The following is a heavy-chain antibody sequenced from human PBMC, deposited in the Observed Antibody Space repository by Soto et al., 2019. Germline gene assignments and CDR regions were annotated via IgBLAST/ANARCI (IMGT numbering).Heavy chain of an antibody. Sequence: ASVKVSCKASGGTFSSYAISWVRQAPGQGLEWMGGIIPIFGTANYAQKFQGRVTITADESTSTAYMELSSLRSEDTAVYYCARDEAAAGRSDYYYGMDVWGQGTTVT. CDR3: ARDEAAAGRSDYYYGMDV. CDR1: GGTFSSYA. V-gene: IGHV1-69*13. CDR2: IIPIFGTA. D-gene: IGHD6-13*01. J-gene: IGHJ6*02.